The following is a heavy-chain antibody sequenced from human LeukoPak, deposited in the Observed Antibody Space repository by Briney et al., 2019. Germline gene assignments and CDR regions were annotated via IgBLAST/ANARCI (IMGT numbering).Heavy chain of an antibody. D-gene: IGHD2-21*01. CDR1: GFTFSNYE. V-gene: IGHV3-48*03. CDR3: AGDPSYCYSPNFDY. CDR2: ISTSGSTI. J-gene: IGHJ4*02. Sequence: PGGSLRLSCVASGFTFSNYEINWVRHAPGEGLEWISYISTSGSTIHYADSVKGRYTISRDNAKNSVYLQMNSLRAEDTAAYRCAGDPSYCYSPNFDYWGQGTLVTVSS.